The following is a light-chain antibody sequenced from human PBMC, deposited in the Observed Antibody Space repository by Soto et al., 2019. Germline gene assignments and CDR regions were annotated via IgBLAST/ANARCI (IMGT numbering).Light chain of an antibody. V-gene: IGLV2-8*01. CDR1: SSDVGGYDS. CDR2: EVT. Sequence: QSALTQPPSASGSPGQSVTISCTGSSSDVGGYDSVSWYQQYPGKAPKLMIYEVTKRPSGVPDRFSGSKSGNTASLTVSGLQAEDEADYYCSSYAGSNNLVFGGGTQLTVL. J-gene: IGLJ2*01. CDR3: SSYAGSNNLV.